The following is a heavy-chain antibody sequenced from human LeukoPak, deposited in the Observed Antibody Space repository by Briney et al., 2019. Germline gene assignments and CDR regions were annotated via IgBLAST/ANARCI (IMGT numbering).Heavy chain of an antibody. CDR3: ARDPVEWELLLDY. CDR1: GFTFSTYW. CDR2: IKQDGTEK. J-gene: IGHJ4*02. Sequence: GGSLRLSCAASGFTFSTYWMSWVRQAPGKGLEWVAVIKQDGTEKYYADSVKGRFSISRDNARNSVYLQMASLRVEDTAVYYCARDPVEWELLLDYWGQGTLVTVSS. V-gene: IGHV3-7*01. D-gene: IGHD1-26*01.